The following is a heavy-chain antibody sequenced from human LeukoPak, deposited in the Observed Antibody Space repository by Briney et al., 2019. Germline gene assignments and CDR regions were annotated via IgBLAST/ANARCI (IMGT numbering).Heavy chain of an antibody. CDR1: GGSFSGYY. CDR2: VNHSGST. V-gene: IGHV4-34*01. Sequence: SETLSLTCAVYGGSFSGYYWSWIRQPPGKGLEWIGEVNHSGSTNYNPSLKSRVTISVDTSKNQFSLKLSSVTAADTAVYYCARDQPRYCSGGSCYSKQDYWGQGTLVTVSS. D-gene: IGHD2-15*01. J-gene: IGHJ4*02. CDR3: ARDQPRYCSGGSCYSKQDY.